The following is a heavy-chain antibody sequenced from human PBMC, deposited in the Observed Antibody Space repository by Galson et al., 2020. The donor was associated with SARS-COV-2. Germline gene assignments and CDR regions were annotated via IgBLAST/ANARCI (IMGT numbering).Heavy chain of an antibody. J-gene: IGHJ2*01. D-gene: IGHD2-15*01. CDR3: ARGLDGGGGYWCFDL. Sequence: SETLSLTCAVYGGSFSGHYWNWIRQPPGQGLEWIGEIDHSGSTNYNPSLKSRVTISVDTSKNQFSLKLSSVTAADTAVYYCARGLDGGGGYWCFDLWGRGTLVTVSS. CDR2: IDHSGST. V-gene: IGHV4-34*01. CDR1: GGSFSGHY.